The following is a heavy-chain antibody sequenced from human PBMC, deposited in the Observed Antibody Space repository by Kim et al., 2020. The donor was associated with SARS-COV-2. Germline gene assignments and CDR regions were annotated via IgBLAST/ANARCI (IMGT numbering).Heavy chain of an antibody. J-gene: IGHJ3*02. D-gene: IGHD3-22*01. Sequence: GGSLRLSCAASGFTFSSYGMHWVRQAPGKGLEWVAVIWYDGSNKYYADSVKGRFTISRDNSKNTLYLQMNSLRAEDTAVYYCARAGNYYDSSGVDAFDIWGQGTMVTVSS. CDR1: GFTFSSYG. CDR3: ARAGNYYDSSGVDAFDI. V-gene: IGHV3-33*01. CDR2: IWYDGSNK.